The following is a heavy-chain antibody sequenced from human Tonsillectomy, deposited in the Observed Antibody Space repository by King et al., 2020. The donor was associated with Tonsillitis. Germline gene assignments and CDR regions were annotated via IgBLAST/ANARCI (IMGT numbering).Heavy chain of an antibody. V-gene: IGHV4-59*01. Sequence: VQLQESGPGLVKPSETLSLTCTVSGGSFSSFYWSWIRQPPGKGLEWIGYICNTGSTNYNPSLKSRVTISVDTSKNQFSLQLSSVTAADTGVYYCARGLGSSPWGGSGNSYFNFWGQGTLVTVSS. CDR1: GGSFSSFY. D-gene: IGHD3-10*01. CDR2: ICNTGST. CDR3: ARGLGSSPWGGSGNSYFNF. J-gene: IGHJ4*02.